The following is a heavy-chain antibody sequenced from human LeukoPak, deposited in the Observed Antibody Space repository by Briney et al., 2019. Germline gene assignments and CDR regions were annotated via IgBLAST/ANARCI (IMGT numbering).Heavy chain of an antibody. J-gene: IGHJ3*02. CDR1: GGSISSYY. Sequence: SETLSLTCTVSGGSISSYYWSWIRQPPGKGLEGIGYIYYSGSTNYNPSLKSRVTISVDTSKNQFSLKLSSVTAADTAVYYCARGGRNAFDIWGQGTMVTVSS. CDR2: IYYSGST. CDR3: ARGGRNAFDI. V-gene: IGHV4-59*01.